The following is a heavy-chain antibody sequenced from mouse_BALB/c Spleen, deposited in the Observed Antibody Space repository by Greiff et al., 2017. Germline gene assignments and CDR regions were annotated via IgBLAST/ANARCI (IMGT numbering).Heavy chain of an antibody. CDR1: GYTFTSYT. CDR2: INPSSGYT. CDR3: ARGDYYGSSGYWYFDV. Sequence: QVHVKQSGAELARPGASVKMSCKASGYTFTSYTMHWVKQRPGQGLEWIGYINPSSGYTNYNQKFKDKATLTADKSSSTAYMQLSSLTSEDSAVYYCARGDYYGSSGYWYFDVWGAGTTVTVSS. D-gene: IGHD1-1*01. V-gene: IGHV1-4*01. J-gene: IGHJ1*01.